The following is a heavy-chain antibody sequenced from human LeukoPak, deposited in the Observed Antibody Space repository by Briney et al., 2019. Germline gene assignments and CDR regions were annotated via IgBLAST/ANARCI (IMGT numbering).Heavy chain of an antibody. Sequence: GGSLRLSCAASGFTFSSYAMHWVRQAPGKGLEWVAVISYDGSNIYYADSVEGRFTISRDNSKNTLYLQMNSLRAEDTAVYYCARSMIVVAYDAFDIWGQGTMVTVSS. CDR3: ARSMIVVAYDAFDI. CDR1: GFTFSSYA. J-gene: IGHJ3*02. V-gene: IGHV3-30*04. CDR2: ISYDGSNI. D-gene: IGHD3-22*01.